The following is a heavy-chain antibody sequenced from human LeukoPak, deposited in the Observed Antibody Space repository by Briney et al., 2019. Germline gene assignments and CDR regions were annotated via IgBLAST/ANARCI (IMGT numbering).Heavy chain of an antibody. V-gene: IGHV4-31*03. D-gene: IGHD6-13*01. CDR3: ARGFGSSWYSVGYNWFDP. CDR1: GGSISSGGYY. CDR2: IYYSGST. J-gene: IGHJ5*02. Sequence: SETLSLTCTVSGGSISSGGYYWSWIRQHPGKGLEWIGYIYYSGSTYYNPSLKSRVTISVDTSKNQFFLKLSSVTAADTAVYYCARGFGSSWYSVGYNWFDPWGQGTLVTVSS.